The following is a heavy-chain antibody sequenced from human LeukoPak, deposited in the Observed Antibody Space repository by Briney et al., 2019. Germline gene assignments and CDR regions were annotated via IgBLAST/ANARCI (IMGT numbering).Heavy chain of an antibody. CDR2: ISSSSSYI. J-gene: IGHJ6*01. CDR1: GFTFRSYS. V-gene: IGHV3-21*01. CDR3: ARVGLVRTYGMDV. D-gene: IGHD2-21*01. Sequence: GGSLRLSCAASGFTFRSYSMTWVRQAPGKGLEWVSSISSSSSYIYYADSVKDRFTISRDNAKNSLYLQMNSLRAEDTAVYYCARVGLVRTYGMDVWGQGTTVTVSS.